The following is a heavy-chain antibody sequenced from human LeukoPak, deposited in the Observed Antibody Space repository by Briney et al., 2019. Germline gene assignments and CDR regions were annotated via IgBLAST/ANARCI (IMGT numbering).Heavy chain of an antibody. CDR3: ARFNYDSSGCSDY. CDR1: GYTFTSYD. J-gene: IGHJ4*02. Sequence: ASVKVSCKASGYTFTSYDISWVRQAPGQGLEWMGWISAYNGNTNYAQKLQGRGTMTTDTSTTTTYMELRSLRSEDTAVYYCARFNYDSSGCSDYWGQGTLVTVSS. D-gene: IGHD3-22*01. V-gene: IGHV1-18*01. CDR2: ISAYNGNT.